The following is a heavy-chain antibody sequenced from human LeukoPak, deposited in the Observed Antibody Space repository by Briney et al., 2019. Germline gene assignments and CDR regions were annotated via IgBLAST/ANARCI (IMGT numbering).Heavy chain of an antibody. D-gene: IGHD1-14*01. J-gene: IGHJ4*02. CDR2: INGHDDRT. Sequence: ASVKVSCKASGYGFHSYGITWVRQAPGHGLEWMGWINGHDDRTEYEQKFQGRVTMSTDKSTRTASMELRRLTYDDTGVYYCAIDGGRLQTPESPIIDYWGQGTLVTVSS. V-gene: IGHV1-18*01. CDR1: GYGFHSYG. CDR3: AIDGGRLQTPESPIIDY.